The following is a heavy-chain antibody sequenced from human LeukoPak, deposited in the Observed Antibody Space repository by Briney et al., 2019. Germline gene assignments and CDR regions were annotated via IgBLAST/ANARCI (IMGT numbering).Heavy chain of an antibody. CDR3: AGSSMLENYYMDV. Sequence: PGGSLRLSCAASGFTFSSYEMNWVRQAPGKGLEWVSYISSSGSTIYYADSMKGRFTISRDNAKNSLYLQMNSLRAEDTAVYYCAGSSMLENYYMDVWGKGTTVTISS. CDR1: GFTFSSYE. J-gene: IGHJ6*03. CDR2: ISSSGSTI. V-gene: IGHV3-48*03. D-gene: IGHD1-1*01.